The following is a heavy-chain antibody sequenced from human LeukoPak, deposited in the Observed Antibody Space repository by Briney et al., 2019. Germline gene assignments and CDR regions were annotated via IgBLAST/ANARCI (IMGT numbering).Heavy chain of an antibody. CDR3: ARGLRVSSIIAAHGY. Sequence: ASVKVSCKASEGTFSSYAISWVRQAPGQGLEWMGWINPNSGGTNYAQKFQGRVTMTRDTSISTAYMELSRLRSDDTAVYYCARGLRVSSIIAAHGYWGQGTLVTVSS. J-gene: IGHJ4*02. CDR1: EGTFSSYA. V-gene: IGHV1-2*02. D-gene: IGHD6-6*01. CDR2: INPNSGGT.